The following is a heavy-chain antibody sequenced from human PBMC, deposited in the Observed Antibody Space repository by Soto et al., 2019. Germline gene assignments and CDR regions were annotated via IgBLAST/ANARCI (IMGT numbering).Heavy chain of an antibody. J-gene: IGHJ4*02. Sequence: GGSLRLSCAASGFTFSSYAMHWVRQAPGKGLEWVAVISYDGSNKYYADSVKGRFTISRDNSKNTLYLQMNSLRAEDTAVYYCARFNGRDKTVDYWGQGTLVTVSS. CDR1: GFTFSSYA. CDR2: ISYDGSNK. D-gene: IGHD2-8*01. V-gene: IGHV3-30-3*01. CDR3: ARFNGRDKTVDY.